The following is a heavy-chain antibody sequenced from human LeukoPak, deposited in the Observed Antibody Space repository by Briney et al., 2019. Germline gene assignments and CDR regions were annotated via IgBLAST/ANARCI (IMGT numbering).Heavy chain of an antibody. D-gene: IGHD3-3*01. J-gene: IGHJ3*02. Sequence: SQTLSLTCTVSGGSISSGGYYLSWIRQHPGKGLEWIGYIYYSGSTYYNPSLKSRVTISVDTSKNQFSLKLSSVTAADTAVYYCARERGGFGVVMKGAFDIWGQGTMVTVSS. V-gene: IGHV4-31*03. CDR2: IYYSGST. CDR3: ARERGGFGVVMKGAFDI. CDR1: GGSISSGGYY.